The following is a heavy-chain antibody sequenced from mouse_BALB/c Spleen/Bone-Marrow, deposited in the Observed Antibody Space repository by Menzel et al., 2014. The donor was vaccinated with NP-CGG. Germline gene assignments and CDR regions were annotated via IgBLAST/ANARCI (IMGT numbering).Heavy chain of an antibody. CDR2: IRSKSNNYAT. D-gene: IGHD3-3*01. Sequence: EVQRVESGGGLVQPKGSLKLSCAASGFTFSTYAMNWVRQAPGKGLEWVARIRSKSNNYATYYADSVKDRFTISRDDSQSMLYLQMNNLKTEDTAMYYCVRGWEYFDYWGQGTTLTVSS. V-gene: IGHV10-1*02. CDR3: VRGWEYFDY. J-gene: IGHJ2*01. CDR1: GFTFSTYA.